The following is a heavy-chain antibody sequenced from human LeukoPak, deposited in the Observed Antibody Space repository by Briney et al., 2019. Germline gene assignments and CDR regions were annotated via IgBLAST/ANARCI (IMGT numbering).Heavy chain of an antibody. V-gene: IGHV4-59*08. Sequence: SETLSLTCTVSGGSISSYYWSWIRQPPGKGLEWIGYIYYSGSTNYNPSLKSRVTISVDTSKNQFSLKLSSVTAADTAVYYCARLNLYDFWSGYFHYGMDVWGQGTTVTVSS. J-gene: IGHJ6*02. CDR2: IYYSGST. D-gene: IGHD3-3*01. CDR3: ARLNLYDFWSGYFHYGMDV. CDR1: GGSISSYY.